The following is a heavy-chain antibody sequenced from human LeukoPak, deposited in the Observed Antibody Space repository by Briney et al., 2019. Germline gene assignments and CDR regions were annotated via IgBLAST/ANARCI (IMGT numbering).Heavy chain of an antibody. D-gene: IGHD7-27*01. CDR2: IQKDGDIK. V-gene: IGHV3-30*02. CDR3: ARDGIRHRSRQPRTWAWGIAGLPEEKESFYMSV. CDR1: GFEVRNYG. Sequence: GGSLRLSCAASGFEVRNYGMHWVRQAPGRGLEWVALIQKDGDIKFYSDSVKGRFAVSRDNSGNALYLEMRSLRPEDTALYFCARDGIRHRSRQPRTWAWGIAGLPEEKESFYMSVWGKGTTVIVSS. J-gene: IGHJ6*03.